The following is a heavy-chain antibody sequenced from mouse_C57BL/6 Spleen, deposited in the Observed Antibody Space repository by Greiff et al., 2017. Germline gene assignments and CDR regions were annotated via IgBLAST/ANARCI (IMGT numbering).Heavy chain of an antibody. CDR2: IYPGNSDT. D-gene: IGHD1-1*01. J-gene: IGHJ3*01. CDR3: TRNYGSSQSAWFAY. V-gene: IGHV1-5*01. CDR1: GYTFTSYW. Sequence: EVQLQQSGTVLARPGASVKMSCKTSGYTFTSYWMHWVKQRPGQGLEWIGAIYPGNSDTSYNQKFKGKAKLTAVTSASTAYMELSSLTNEDSAVYYCTRNYGSSQSAWFAYWGQGTLVTVSA.